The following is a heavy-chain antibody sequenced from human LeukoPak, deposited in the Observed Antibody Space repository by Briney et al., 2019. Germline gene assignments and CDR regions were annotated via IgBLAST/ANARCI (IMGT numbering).Heavy chain of an antibody. J-gene: IGHJ4*02. CDR1: GFTFNNYW. CDR3: ARRAGAYSHPYDY. V-gene: IGHV3-74*01. Sequence: TGGSLRLSCAASGFTFNNYWMHWVRQAPGKGLVWVSRINSDGINTSYADSVKGRFTISRDNSKNTLYLQMNSLRAEDTAVYYCARRAGAYSHPYDYWGQGTLVTVSS. CDR2: INSDGINT. D-gene: IGHD4/OR15-4a*01.